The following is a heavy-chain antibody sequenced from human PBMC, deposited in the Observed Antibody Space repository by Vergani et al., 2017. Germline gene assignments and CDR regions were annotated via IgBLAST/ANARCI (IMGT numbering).Heavy chain of an antibody. V-gene: IGHV3-33*01. Sequence: QVQLVESGGGVVQPGRSLRLSCAASGFTFSSYGMHWVRQAPGKGLEWVAVIWYDGSNKYYADSVKGRFTISRDNSKNTLYLQMNSLRAEDTAVYYCARVGGYDFWSGYYPYYYYYYMDVWGKGTTVTVSS. D-gene: IGHD3-3*01. CDR1: GFTFSSYG. CDR3: ARVGGYDFWSGYYPYYYYYYMDV. J-gene: IGHJ6*03. CDR2: IWYDGSNK.